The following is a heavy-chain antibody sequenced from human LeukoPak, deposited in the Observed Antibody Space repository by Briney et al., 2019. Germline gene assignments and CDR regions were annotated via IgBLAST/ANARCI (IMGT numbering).Heavy chain of an antibody. CDR2: INHSGST. V-gene: IGHV4-34*01. D-gene: IGHD4-17*01. Sequence: SETLSLTCAVYGGSFSGYCWSWIRQPPGKGLEWIGEINHSGSTNYNPSLKSRVTISVDTSKNQFSLKLSSVTAADTAVYYCATEGAMTTVITPAFDIWGQGTMVTVSS. CDR3: ATEGAMTTVITPAFDI. CDR1: GGSFSGYC. J-gene: IGHJ3*02.